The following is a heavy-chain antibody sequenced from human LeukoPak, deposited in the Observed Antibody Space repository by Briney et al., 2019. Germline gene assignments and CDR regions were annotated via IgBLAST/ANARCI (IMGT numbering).Heavy chain of an antibody. CDR3: ARGWEDIVVVPAAIRGKAFDY. V-gene: IGHV4-34*01. J-gene: IGHJ4*02. CDR2: INHSGST. Sequence: SETLSLTCAVYGGSFSGYYWSWIRQPPGKGQEWIGEINHSGSTNYNPSLKSRVTISVDTSKNQFSLKLSSVTAADTAVYYCARGWEDIVVVPAAIRGKAFDYWGQGTLVTVSS. D-gene: IGHD2-2*02. CDR1: GGSFSGYY.